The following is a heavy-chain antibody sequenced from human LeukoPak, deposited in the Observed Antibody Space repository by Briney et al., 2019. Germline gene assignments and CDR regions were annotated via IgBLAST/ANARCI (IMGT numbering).Heavy chain of an antibody. V-gene: IGHV3-23*01. Sequence: GGSLRLSCAASGFTFSSYAMSWVRQAPGKGLEWVSTISGSGVTTDYADSVKGRFTISIDNSKNTLYLQMNSLRADDTAVHYCAKSSSMGSYAYYGMDVWGLGTTVTVSS. CDR2: ISGSGVTT. CDR3: AKSSSMGSYAYYGMDV. D-gene: IGHD1-26*01. J-gene: IGHJ6*02. CDR1: GFTFSSYA.